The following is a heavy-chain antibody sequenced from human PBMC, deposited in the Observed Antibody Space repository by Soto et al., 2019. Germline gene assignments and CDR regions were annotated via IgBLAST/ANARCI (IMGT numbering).Heavy chain of an antibody. CDR3: ARTHYSMDV. J-gene: IGHJ6*03. CDR2: IHHRGNT. CDR1: GGSFRDFH. V-gene: IGHV4-34*01. Sequence: QVQLQQWGAGLLKPSETLSLTCAVYGGSFRDFHWSWIRQPPGKGLECIGEIHHRGNTNYNPSLRSRVTMSVDTSQHQFSLKMTSVTAADTAVYYCARTHYSMDVWDKGTPVTVSS.